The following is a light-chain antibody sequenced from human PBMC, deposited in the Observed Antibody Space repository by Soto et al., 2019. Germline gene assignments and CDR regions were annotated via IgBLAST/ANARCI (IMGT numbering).Light chain of an antibody. CDR3: QQYEVVFI. CDR1: QAVSSSY. J-gene: IGKJ2*01. V-gene: IGKV3-20*01. Sequence: EIVLTQSPTTLSLSPGETATLSCRASQAVSSSYLAWYQQKPGQAPRVVIYDASTRAAGIPDRFSGSGYATDFTLTISSLEPEDVAVYYCQQYEVVFIFGQGTKLEIK. CDR2: DAS.